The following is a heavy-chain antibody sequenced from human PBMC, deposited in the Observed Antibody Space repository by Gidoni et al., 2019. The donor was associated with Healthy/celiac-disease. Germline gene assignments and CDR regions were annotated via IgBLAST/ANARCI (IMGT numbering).Heavy chain of an antibody. CDR1: GFTFSSYG. D-gene: IGHD4-17*01. V-gene: IGHV3-33*01. J-gene: IGHJ3*02. Sequence: QVQLVESGGGVVQPGRSLRLSCAASGFTFSSYGLHWVRQAPGKGLEWVAVIWYDGSNKYYADSVKGRFTISRDNSKNTLYLQMNSLRAEDTAVYYCARDRGGAYGDYVGDAFDIWGQGTMVTVSS. CDR3: ARDRGGAYGDYVGDAFDI. CDR2: IWYDGSNK.